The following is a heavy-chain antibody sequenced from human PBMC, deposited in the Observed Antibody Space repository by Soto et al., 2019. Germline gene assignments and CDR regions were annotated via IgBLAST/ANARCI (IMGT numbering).Heavy chain of an antibody. V-gene: IGHV1-2*04. Sequence: SVKVSCTASGYTFTIYYMHWVRPAPGQGLEWMGWINPNSGGTNYAQKFQGWVTMTRDTSISTAYMELSRLRSDDTAVYYCARDRYYDLYGMDGWGQGTTVTV. D-gene: IGHD3-22*01. CDR2: INPNSGGT. CDR1: GYTFTIYY. J-gene: IGHJ6*02. CDR3: ARDRYYDLYGMDG.